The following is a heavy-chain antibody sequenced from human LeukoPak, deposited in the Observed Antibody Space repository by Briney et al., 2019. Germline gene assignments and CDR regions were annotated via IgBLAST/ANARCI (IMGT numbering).Heavy chain of an antibody. V-gene: IGHV4-39*01. CDR1: GGSIRSSYYY. D-gene: IGHD2-8*01. J-gene: IGHJ4*02. CDR3: ARHLYCTNGVCSFDY. Sequence: SETLSLTCTVSGGSIRSSYYYWGWIRQPPGKGLEWIGSIYDSGSTYYNPSLKSRVTISVDTSKNQFSLKLNSVTAADTAVYYCARHLYCTNGVCSFDYWGQGTLVTVSS. CDR2: IYDSGST.